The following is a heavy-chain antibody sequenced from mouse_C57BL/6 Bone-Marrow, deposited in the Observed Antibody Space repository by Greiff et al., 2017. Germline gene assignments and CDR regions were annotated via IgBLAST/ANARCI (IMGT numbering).Heavy chain of an antibody. D-gene: IGHD1-1*01. J-gene: IGHJ4*01. CDR2: IHPSSGYT. Sequence: VQLQPSWAELARPGASVKMSCKASGYTFTSYTMHWVKPRPGQGLEWIGYIHPSSGYTKYNQKFKDKATLTADKSSSTAYMQLSSLTSEDSAVYDWARRGYYGSSYGYAMDYWGQGTSVTVSS. CDR3: ARRGYYGSSYGYAMDY. V-gene: IGHV1-4*01. CDR1: GYTFTSYT.